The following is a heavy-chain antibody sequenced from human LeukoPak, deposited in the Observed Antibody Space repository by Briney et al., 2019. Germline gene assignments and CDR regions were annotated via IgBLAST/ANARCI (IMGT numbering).Heavy chain of an antibody. D-gene: IGHD1-26*01. CDR1: GGSISSHY. CDR3: ASSGFGSRDAFDI. Sequence: PSETLSLTCTVSGGSISSHYWSWIRQPPGKGREWIGYIYYSGSTNYNPSLKSRVTISVDTSKNQFSLKLSSVTAADTAVYYCASSGFGSRDAFDIWGQGTMVTVSS. J-gene: IGHJ3*02. CDR2: IYYSGST. V-gene: IGHV4-59*11.